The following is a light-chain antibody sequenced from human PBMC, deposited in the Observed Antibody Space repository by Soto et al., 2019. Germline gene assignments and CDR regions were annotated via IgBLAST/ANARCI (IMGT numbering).Light chain of an antibody. Sequence: DIVVTQSPLSLTVTPGEPASISCRSSQSLLHISGYTYLDWYLQKPGQSPQLLIYMVSNRASGVPDRFSGSGSGTDFTLHISRVETEDVGVYYCMQSLQTRSFGGGTKVEIK. CDR3: MQSLQTRS. CDR2: MVS. V-gene: IGKV2-28*01. J-gene: IGKJ4*01. CDR1: QSLLHISGYTY.